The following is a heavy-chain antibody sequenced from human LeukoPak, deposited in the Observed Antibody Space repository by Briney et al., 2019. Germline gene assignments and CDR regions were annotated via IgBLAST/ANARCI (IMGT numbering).Heavy chain of an antibody. CDR1: GFTFSSYE. D-gene: IGHD3-10*01. J-gene: IGHJ4*02. CDR2: ISNSGSTM. CDR3: ARDWRHRDYGSGSLDY. V-gene: IGHV3-48*03. Sequence: GGSLRLSCVASGFTFSSYEMNWVRQAPGKGLEWVSYISNSGSTMYYADSVRGRFTISRDNAKNSLYLQMNSLRAEDTAVYYCARDWRHRDYGSGSLDYWGQGALVTVSS.